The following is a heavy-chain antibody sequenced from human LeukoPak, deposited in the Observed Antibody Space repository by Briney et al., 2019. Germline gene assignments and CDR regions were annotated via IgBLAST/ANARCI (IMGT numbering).Heavy chain of an antibody. Sequence: GRSLRLSCAASGFTFDDYAMHWVRQAPGEGLEWVSGISWNSGSIGYADSVKGRFTISRDNAKNSLYLQMNSLRAEDTALYYCAKVGRVVDYWGQGTLVTVSS. CDR2: ISWNSGSI. V-gene: IGHV3-9*01. D-gene: IGHD3-3*01. CDR1: GFTFDDYA. J-gene: IGHJ4*02. CDR3: AKVGRVVDY.